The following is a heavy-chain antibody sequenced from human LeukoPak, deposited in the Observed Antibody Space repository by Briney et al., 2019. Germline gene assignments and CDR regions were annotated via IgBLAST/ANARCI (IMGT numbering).Heavy chain of an antibody. D-gene: IGHD2-2*01. CDR2: IWYDGSNK. J-gene: IGHJ4*02. V-gene: IGHV3-33*08. Sequence: PGGSLRLSCAASGFTISSYWMNWVRQAPGKGLEWVAVIWYDGSNKYYADSVKGRFTISRDNSKNTLYLQMNSLRAEDTAVYYCARDRCNSTSCSPDYWGQGTLVTVSS. CDR1: GFTISSYW. CDR3: ARDRCNSTSCSPDY.